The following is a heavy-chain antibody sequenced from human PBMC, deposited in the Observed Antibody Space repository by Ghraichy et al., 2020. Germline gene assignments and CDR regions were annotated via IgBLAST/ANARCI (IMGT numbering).Heavy chain of an antibody. Sequence: SETLSLTCTVSGGSISSGDYYWSWIRQPPGKGLEWIGYIYYSGSTYYNPSLKSLVTISVDTSKNQFSLKLSSVTAADTAVYYCARDRNYFDSSGYYTFDIWGQGTMVTVSS. CDR1: GGSISSGDYY. D-gene: IGHD3-22*01. J-gene: IGHJ3*02. CDR3: ARDRNYFDSSGYYTFDI. V-gene: IGHV4-30-4*01. CDR2: IYYSGST.